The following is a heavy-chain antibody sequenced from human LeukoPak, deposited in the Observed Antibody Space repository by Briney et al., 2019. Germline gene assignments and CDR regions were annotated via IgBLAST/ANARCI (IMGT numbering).Heavy chain of an antibody. CDR3: ARDHENGPNIGFGY. V-gene: IGHV3-23*01. Sequence: GGSLRLSCAASGFAFSRSPMIWVRQAPGKGLEWVSSITGIGDGTYYADSVKGRFTISRDNSQNTLYLQMNGLRADDAAVYYCARDHENGPNIGFGYWGQGTLVTVSS. D-gene: IGHD4/OR15-4a*01. J-gene: IGHJ4*02. CDR1: GFAFSRSP. CDR2: ITGIGDGT.